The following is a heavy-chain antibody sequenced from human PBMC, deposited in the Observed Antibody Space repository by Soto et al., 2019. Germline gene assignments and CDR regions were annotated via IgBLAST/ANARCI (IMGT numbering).Heavy chain of an antibody. CDR2: ISYDGSNK. CDR3: ARDQPVSNYDFWSGYSGSCSYYGRDV. D-gene: IGHD3-3*01. Sequence: GGSLRLSCAASGFTFSSYAMHWVRQAPGKGLEWVAVISYDGSNKYYADSVKGRFTISRDNSKNTLYLQMNSLRAEDTAVYYCARDQPVSNYDFWSGYSGSCSYYGRDVGGQGTTVTVS. CDR1: GFTFSSYA. J-gene: IGHJ6*02. V-gene: IGHV3-30-3*01.